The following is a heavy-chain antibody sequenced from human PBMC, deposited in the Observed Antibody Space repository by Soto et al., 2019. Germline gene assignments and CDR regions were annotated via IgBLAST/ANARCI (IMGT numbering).Heavy chain of an antibody. CDR2: IYYSGST. CDR1: GGSLSSGDYY. Sequence: PSETLSLTCTVSGGSLSSGDYYWSWIRQPPGKGLEWIGYIYYSGSTYYNPSLKSRVTISVDTSKNQFSLKLSSVTAADTAVYYCARATRRWAAADYWGQGTLVTVSS. J-gene: IGHJ4*02. D-gene: IGHD6-13*01. V-gene: IGHV4-30-4*01. CDR3: ARATRRWAAADY.